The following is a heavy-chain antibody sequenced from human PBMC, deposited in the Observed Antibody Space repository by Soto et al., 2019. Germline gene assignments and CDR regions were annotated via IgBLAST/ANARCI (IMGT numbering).Heavy chain of an antibody. CDR1: GFTFSNYA. D-gene: IGHD2-21*01. Sequence: EVQLLESGGGLVQPGGSLRLSCAAAGFTFSNYALTWVRQSPGKGLEWVSTFSGSGGSTYYADSVRGRFTISRDNSKNTLFLQMSSLRVEDTAIYYCPRDWTGDTCQCLDVWGHGTTVSVSS. CDR2: FSGSGGST. V-gene: IGHV3-23*01. CDR3: PRDWTGDTCQCLDV. J-gene: IGHJ6*02.